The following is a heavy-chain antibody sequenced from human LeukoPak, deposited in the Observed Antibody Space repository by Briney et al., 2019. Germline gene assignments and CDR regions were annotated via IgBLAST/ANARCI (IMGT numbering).Heavy chain of an antibody. V-gene: IGHV4-4*02. CDR1: GGSISSRNW. CDR2: IDHSGRT. J-gene: IGHJ4*02. CDR3: ARGEYSNSRSFDC. D-gene: IGHD6-6*01. Sequence: SGTLSLTCAVSGGSISSRNWWSWVRPPPGKGLEWIGEIDHSGRTNYNPSLKSRVTISVDKSKNQFSLKLTSVTAADTAVYYCARGEYSNSRSFDCWGRGTLVTVSS.